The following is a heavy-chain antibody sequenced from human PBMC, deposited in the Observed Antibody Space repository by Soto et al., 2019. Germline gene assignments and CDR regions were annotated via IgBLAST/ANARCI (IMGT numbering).Heavy chain of an antibody. D-gene: IGHD5-12*01. CDR3: ARGLTPSGYDYLDY. V-gene: IGHV1-8*01. J-gene: IGHJ4*02. Sequence: XSVKVSFNASGYTFTSYDINLVRQTTGQGLEWMGWMNPNSGNTGYAQKFQGRVTMTRNTSISTAYMELSSLRYEDTAVYYCARGLTPSGYDYLDYWGQGTLVTVSS. CDR2: MNPNSGNT. CDR1: GYTFTSYD.